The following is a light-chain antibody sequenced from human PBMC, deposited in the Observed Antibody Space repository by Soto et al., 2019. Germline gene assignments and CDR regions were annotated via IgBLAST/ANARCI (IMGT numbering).Light chain of an antibody. Sequence: QSALTQPASVSGSPGQSITISCTGTSSDVGAYNYVSWYQQHPGKAPKLIISEVTDRPSGVSDRLSGSKSGNTASLTISGLQAEDEADYFCSSYTTTDTLWVFGGGT. V-gene: IGLV2-14*01. CDR2: EVT. J-gene: IGLJ3*02. CDR3: SSYTTTDTLWV. CDR1: SSDVGAYNY.